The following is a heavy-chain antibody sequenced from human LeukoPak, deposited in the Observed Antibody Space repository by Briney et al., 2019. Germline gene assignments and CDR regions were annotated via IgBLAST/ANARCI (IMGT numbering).Heavy chain of an antibody. Sequence: SETLSLTCTVSGGSTNTYCWSWIRQPAEKGLEWIGRIYPSGSTYYNPSLKSRVTISIDKSKNQFSLRLTSVTAADTAVYYCARDRSGYSEYYFDYWGQGSLVSVSS. CDR2: IYPSGST. V-gene: IGHV4-4*07. D-gene: IGHD5-12*01. CDR1: GGSTNTYC. J-gene: IGHJ4*02. CDR3: ARDRSGYSEYYFDY.